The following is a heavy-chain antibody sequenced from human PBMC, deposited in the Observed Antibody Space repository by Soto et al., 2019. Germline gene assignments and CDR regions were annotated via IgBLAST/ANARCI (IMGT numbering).Heavy chain of an antibody. V-gene: IGHV1-8*01. CDR2: MNSNSGNT. Sequence: ASVKVSCKASGSTFTSYDINWVRQATGQGLEWMGWMNSNSGNTGYAQKFQGRVTMTRNTSISTAYMELSSLRSEDTAVYYCARGIRPLVWYAFWSGYYTGGPYYYGMDVWGQGTTVTVSS. J-gene: IGHJ6*02. CDR1: GSTFTSYD. D-gene: IGHD3-3*01. CDR3: ARGIRPLVWYAFWSGYYTGGPYYYGMDV.